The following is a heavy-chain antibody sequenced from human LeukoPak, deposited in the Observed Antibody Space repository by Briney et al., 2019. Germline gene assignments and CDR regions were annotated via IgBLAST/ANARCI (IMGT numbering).Heavy chain of an antibody. D-gene: IGHD2-2*01. CDR3: ATGPFCSSTSCYVAFDY. CDR2: ISAYNGNT. CDR1: GYTFTSYG. Sequence: GASVKVSCKASGYTFTSYGISWVRQAPGQGLEWMGWISAYNGNTNYAQKLQGRVTMTTDTSTSTAYMELRSLRSEDTAVYYCATGPFCSSTSCYVAFDYWGQGTLVTVSS. J-gene: IGHJ4*02. V-gene: IGHV1-18*01.